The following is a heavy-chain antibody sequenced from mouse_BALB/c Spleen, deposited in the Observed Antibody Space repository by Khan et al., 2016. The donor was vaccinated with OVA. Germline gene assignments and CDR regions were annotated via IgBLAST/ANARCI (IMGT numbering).Heavy chain of an antibody. CDR2: INPSNGYT. V-gene: IGHV1-4*01. CDR1: GYTFTSYT. Sequence: QMQLQQSGAELARPGASVKMSCKASGYTFTSYTIHWIKLRPGQGLEWIGYINPSNGYTNYNQKFKDKATLIADKSSTTAYMELSSLTSDDSALYNGVRDGAYHRNDGWFAYWGQGTLVTVSA. CDR3: VRDGAYHRNDGWFAY. J-gene: IGHJ3*01. D-gene: IGHD2-14*01.